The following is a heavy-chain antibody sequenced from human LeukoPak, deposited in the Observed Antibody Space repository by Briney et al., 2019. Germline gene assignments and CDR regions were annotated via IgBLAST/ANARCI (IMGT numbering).Heavy chain of an antibody. Sequence: GGSLRLSCAASGFTVSSNYMSWVRQAPGKGLEWVSVIYSGGSTYYADSVKGRFTISRDNSKNTLYLQMNSLRAEDTAVYYCARVSRPPYYYDSSGYYYFHDYWGQGTLVTVSS. CDR3: ARVSRPPYYYDSSGYYYFHDY. V-gene: IGHV3-66*01. CDR2: IYSGGST. D-gene: IGHD3-22*01. CDR1: GFTVSSNY. J-gene: IGHJ4*02.